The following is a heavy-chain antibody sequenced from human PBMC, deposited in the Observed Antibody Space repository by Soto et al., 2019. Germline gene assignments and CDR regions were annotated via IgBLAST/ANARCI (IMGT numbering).Heavy chain of an antibody. J-gene: IGHJ3*01. D-gene: IGHD1-26*01. CDR1: GYTFINYG. CDR3: ARWSAIVGGAEALDV. Sequence: QVQLVQSGAEVKNPGASVRVSCKTSGYTFINYGITWVRQAPGQGLEWMGWLSAYNGDTSSSEKLQDRFTMTTDTSTNTVYMDLRSLTSDDTSVYYCARWSAIVGGAEALDVWGQGTMVIVSS. CDR2: LSAYNGDT. V-gene: IGHV1-18*01.